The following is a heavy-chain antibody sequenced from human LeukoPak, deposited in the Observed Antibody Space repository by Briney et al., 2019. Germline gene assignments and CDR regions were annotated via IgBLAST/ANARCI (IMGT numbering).Heavy chain of an antibody. J-gene: IGHJ4*02. CDR2: IYHSGST. CDR1: GYSISSGYY. CDR3: ATVWEHGDY. D-gene: IGHD1-26*01. V-gene: IGHV4-38-2*01. Sequence: PSETLSLTCAVSGYSISSGYYWGWIRQPPGKGLEWIGSIYHSGSTYYNPSLKSRVTISVDTSKNQFSLKLSSVTAADTAVYYCATVWEHGDYWGQGTLVTVSS.